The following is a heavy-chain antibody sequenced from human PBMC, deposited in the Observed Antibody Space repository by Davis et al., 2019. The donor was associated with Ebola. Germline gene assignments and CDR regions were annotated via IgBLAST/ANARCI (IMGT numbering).Heavy chain of an antibody. Sequence: ASVKVSCKASGYTFTGHYMHWVRQAPGQGLEWMGWINPNSGGTNYAQKFQGRVTMTRDTSISTAYMELSRLRSDDTAVYYCARVECTGGVCYEVDYWGQGTLVTVSS. D-gene: IGHD2-8*02. CDR2: INPNSGGT. V-gene: IGHV1-2*02. CDR1: GYTFTGHY. J-gene: IGHJ4*02. CDR3: ARVECTGGVCYEVDY.